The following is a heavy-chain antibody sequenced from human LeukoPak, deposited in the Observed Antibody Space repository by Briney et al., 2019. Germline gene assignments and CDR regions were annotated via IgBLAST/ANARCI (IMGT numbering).Heavy chain of an antibody. CDR3: ARVPWGSSTSFDI. V-gene: IGHV1-69*05. CDR2: IIPIFGTA. Sequence: SVKVSCKASGGTFSSYAISWVRQAPGQGLEWMGGIIPIFGTANYAQKFQGRVTITTDESTSTAYTELSSLRSEDTAVYYCARVPWGSSTSFDIWGQGAMVTVSS. CDR1: GGTFSSYA. J-gene: IGHJ3*02. D-gene: IGHD2-2*01.